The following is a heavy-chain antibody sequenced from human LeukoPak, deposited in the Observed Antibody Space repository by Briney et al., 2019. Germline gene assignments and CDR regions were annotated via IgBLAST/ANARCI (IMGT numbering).Heavy chain of an antibody. CDR3: ARDRSRIAAPHFDY. J-gene: IGHJ4*02. Sequence: GASVKVSCKASGGTFSSYAISWVRQAPGQGLEWMGGIIPIFGTANYAQKFQGRVTITADESTSTAYMELSSLRSEDTAVYYCARDRSRIAAPHFDYWGQGTLVTVSS. CDR1: GGTFSSYA. CDR2: IIPIFGTA. D-gene: IGHD6-6*01. V-gene: IGHV1-69*13.